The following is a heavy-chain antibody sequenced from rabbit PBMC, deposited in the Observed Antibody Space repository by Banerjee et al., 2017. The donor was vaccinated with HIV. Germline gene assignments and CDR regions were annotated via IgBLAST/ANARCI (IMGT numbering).Heavy chain of an antibody. CDR3: ARLHSSDWLFDL. CDR2: INTSSGNT. J-gene: IGHJ4*01. Sequence: QEQLKETGGGLVQPGGSLTLSCKASGFSFSNKYVMCWVRQAPGKGLEWIACINTSSGNTVYATWAKGRFTISRTSSTTVTLQMTRLTAADTATYFCARLHSSDWLFDLWGPGTLVTVS. V-gene: IGHV1S45*01. CDR1: GFSFSNKYV. D-gene: IGHD4-1*01.